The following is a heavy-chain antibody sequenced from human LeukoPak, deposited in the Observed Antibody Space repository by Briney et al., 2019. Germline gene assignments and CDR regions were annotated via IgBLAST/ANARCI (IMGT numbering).Heavy chain of an antibody. CDR3: ARGGLVRGTINSLIGFDI. V-gene: IGHV4-61*02. D-gene: IGHD3-10*01. Sequence: SETLSLTCTVSGGSISSGSYYWTWIRQPAGKGLEWIGRIYTSGSTNYNPSLKSRVTISADTSKNQFSLKLSSVTPEDTALYYCARGGLVRGTINSLIGFDIWGQGIMVTVSS. CDR1: GGSISSGSYY. J-gene: IGHJ3*02. CDR2: IYTSGST.